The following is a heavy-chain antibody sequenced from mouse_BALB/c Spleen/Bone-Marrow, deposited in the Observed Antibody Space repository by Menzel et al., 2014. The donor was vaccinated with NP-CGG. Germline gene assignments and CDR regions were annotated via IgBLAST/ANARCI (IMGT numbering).Heavy chain of an antibody. J-gene: IGHJ3*01. D-gene: IGHD2-4*01. CDR2: IWAGGST. V-gene: IGHV2-9*02. CDR1: GFSLTSYG. CDR3: ARDRGDYVFAY. Sequence: VMLVESGPGLVSPSQSLSITCTVSGFSLTSYGVHWVRQPPGKGLEWLGVIWAGGSTNYNSALMSRLSISKDNSKSQVFLKMNSLQTDDTAMYYCARDRGDYVFAYWGQGTLVTVSA.